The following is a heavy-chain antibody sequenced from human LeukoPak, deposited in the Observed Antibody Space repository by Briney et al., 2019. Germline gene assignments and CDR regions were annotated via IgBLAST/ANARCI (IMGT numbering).Heavy chain of an antibody. CDR1: GYTFTGYY. Sequence: SVKVSCKASGYTFTGYYMHWVRQAPGQGLEWMGWINPNSGGTNYAQKFQGWVTMTRDTSISTAYMELSRLRSDDTAVYYCARGGITGTTRGPTRLNDAFDIWGQGTMVTVSS. V-gene: IGHV1-2*04. J-gene: IGHJ3*02. CDR2: INPNSGGT. CDR3: ARGGITGTTRGPTRLNDAFDI. D-gene: IGHD1-20*01.